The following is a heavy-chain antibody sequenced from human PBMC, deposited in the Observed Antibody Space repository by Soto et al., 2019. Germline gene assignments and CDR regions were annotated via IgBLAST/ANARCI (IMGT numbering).Heavy chain of an antibody. Sequence: GGSLRLSCAASGFTFSSYAMSWVRQAPGKGLEWVSAISGSGGSTYYADSVKGRFTISRDNSKNTLYLQMNSLRAEDTAVYYCAKPGGQTHYDFWSGYYTGMNYFDYWGQGTPVTVSS. CDR1: GFTFSSYA. V-gene: IGHV3-23*01. J-gene: IGHJ4*02. D-gene: IGHD3-3*01. CDR2: ISGSGGST. CDR3: AKPGGQTHYDFWSGYYTGMNYFDY.